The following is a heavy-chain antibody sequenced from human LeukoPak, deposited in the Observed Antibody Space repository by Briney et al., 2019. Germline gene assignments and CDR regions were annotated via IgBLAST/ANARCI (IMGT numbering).Heavy chain of an antibody. CDR3: ARGKGCSSSSCLTYYYYYMDV. J-gene: IGHJ6*03. V-gene: IGHV4-34*01. CDR1: GGSFSGYY. CDR2: INHSGST. Sequence: SETLSLTCAVYGGSFSGYYWSWIRQPPGKGLEWIGEINHSGSTNYNPSLKSRVTISVDTSKNQFSLKLSSVTAADTAVYYCARGKGCSSSSCLTYYYYYMDVWGNGTTVTVSS. D-gene: IGHD6-6*01.